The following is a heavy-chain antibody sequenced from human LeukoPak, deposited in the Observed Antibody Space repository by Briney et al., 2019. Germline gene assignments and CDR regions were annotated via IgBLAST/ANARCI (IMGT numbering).Heavy chain of an antibody. Sequence: TGGSLRLSCAASGFTFSSYGMHWVRQAPGKGLEWVAVIWYDGSNKYYADSVKGRFTISRDNAKNSLYLQMNSLRAEDTAVYYCARTGPAAFNYYYYYMDVWGKGTTVTVSS. V-gene: IGHV3-33*01. CDR2: IWYDGSNK. CDR3: ARTGPAAFNYYYYYMDV. D-gene: IGHD2-2*01. CDR1: GFTFSSYG. J-gene: IGHJ6*03.